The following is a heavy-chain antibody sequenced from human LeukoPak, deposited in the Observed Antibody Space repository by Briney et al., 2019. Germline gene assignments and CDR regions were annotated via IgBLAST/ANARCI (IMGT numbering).Heavy chain of an antibody. Sequence: GASVKVSCKASGGTFSSYAISWVRQAPGQGLEWMGWINPNSGGTNYAQKFQGRVTMTRDTSISTAYMELSRLRSDDTAVYYCARAAHDYGDYSNWFDPWGQGTLVTVSS. CDR1: GGTFSSYA. J-gene: IGHJ5*02. V-gene: IGHV1-2*02. CDR2: INPNSGGT. D-gene: IGHD4-17*01. CDR3: ARAAHDYGDYSNWFDP.